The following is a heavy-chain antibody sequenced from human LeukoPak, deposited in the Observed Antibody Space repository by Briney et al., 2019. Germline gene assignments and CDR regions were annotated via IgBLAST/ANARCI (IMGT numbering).Heavy chain of an antibody. Sequence: SETLSLTCAVSGGSISSSNWWSWVRPPPGKGLEWIGEIYHSGSTNYNPSLKSRVTISVDKSKNQFSLKLSSVIAADTAVYYCASSYSSGWYLVYWGQGTLVTVSS. D-gene: IGHD6-19*01. CDR2: IYHSGST. V-gene: IGHV4-4*02. J-gene: IGHJ4*02. CDR1: GGSISSSNW. CDR3: ASSYSSGWYLVY.